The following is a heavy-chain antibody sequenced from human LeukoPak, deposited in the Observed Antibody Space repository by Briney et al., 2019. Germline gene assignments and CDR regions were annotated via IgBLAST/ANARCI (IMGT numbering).Heavy chain of an antibody. V-gene: IGHV4-39*07. CDR1: GGTISSSSYY. CDR2: IYYSGST. J-gene: IGHJ4*02. D-gene: IGHD6-13*01. CDR3: ASRIAAAGHFDY. Sequence: PSETLSLTCTVSGGTISSSSYYWGWIRQPPGKGLEWIGSIYYSGSTYYNPSLKSRVTISVDTSKNQFSLKLSSVTAADTAVYYCASRIAAAGHFDYWGQGTLVTVSS.